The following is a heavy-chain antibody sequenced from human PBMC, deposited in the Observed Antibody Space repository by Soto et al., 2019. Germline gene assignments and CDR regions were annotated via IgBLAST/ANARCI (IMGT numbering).Heavy chain of an antibody. CDR2: ISYDGSNK. Sequence: QVQLVESGGGVVQPGRSLRLSCAASGFTFSSYAMHWVRQAPGKGLEWVAVISYDGSNKYYADSVKGRFTISRDNSKNTLYLQMNSLRAEDTAVYYCAKDAIVVVPAAYYYYGMDVWGQGTTVTVSS. V-gene: IGHV3-30-3*01. CDR1: GFTFSSYA. D-gene: IGHD2-2*01. CDR3: AKDAIVVVPAAYYYYGMDV. J-gene: IGHJ6*02.